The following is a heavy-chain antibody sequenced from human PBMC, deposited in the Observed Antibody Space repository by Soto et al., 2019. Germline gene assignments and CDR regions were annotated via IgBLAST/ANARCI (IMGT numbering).Heavy chain of an antibody. CDR2: ISPNNGDT. Sequence: QVQVVQSGAEVKKPGASVKVSCKASGYTFTKYGITWVRQAPGQGLEWMGWISPNNGDTKYAQKRQGRVTMTTDTSTSTAYMELRSLKSDDTAVYDCARDFKVHWGFDYWGQGTLVTVSS. V-gene: IGHV1-18*01. J-gene: IGHJ4*02. CDR3: ARDFKVHWGFDY. D-gene: IGHD7-27*01. CDR1: GYTFTKYG.